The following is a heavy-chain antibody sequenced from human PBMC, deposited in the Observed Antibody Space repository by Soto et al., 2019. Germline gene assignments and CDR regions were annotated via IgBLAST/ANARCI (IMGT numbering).Heavy chain of an antibody. CDR2: IIPLFGAA. V-gene: IGHV1-69*01. Sequence: QVQLVQSGAEVKKPGSSVKVSCKASGVTFTSETISWVRQAPGQGLEWMGGIIPLFGAANYAQTFQGRLTITADESTSTVYMELSSLRSDDMAVYYCATELGENPASPFDSWGQGTLVTVSS. J-gene: IGHJ4*02. CDR1: GVTFTSET. D-gene: IGHD2-21*01. CDR3: ATELGENPASPFDS.